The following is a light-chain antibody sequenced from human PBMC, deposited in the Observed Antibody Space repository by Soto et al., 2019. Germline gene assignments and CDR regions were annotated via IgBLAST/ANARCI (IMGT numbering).Light chain of an antibody. CDR2: DAS. CDR3: QQYDTFSPT. CDR1: QSVSEW. J-gene: IGKJ3*01. Sequence: DIQMTQSPSTLSASVGDRVTITCRASQSVSEWLARYQQKPGKAPKLLIYDASSLETGVPSRFSGSGSWTHFTLTITSLQPDDFATYYYQQYDTFSPTFGPGTQVNIK. V-gene: IGKV1-5*01.